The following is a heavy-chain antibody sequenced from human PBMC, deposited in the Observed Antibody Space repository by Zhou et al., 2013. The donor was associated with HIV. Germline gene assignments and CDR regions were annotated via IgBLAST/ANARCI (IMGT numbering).Heavy chain of an antibody. J-gene: IGHJ6*03. V-gene: IGHV1-18*01. CDR3: ARDGRGWHLGQYYYYMDV. D-gene: IGHD1-26*01. CDR2: ISGYNGNT. CDR1: GYTFPNYG. Sequence: QVQLVQSGAELKRPGASVKVSCKASGYTFPNYGISWVRQAPGQGLEWMGWISGYNGNTNYAPKFQDRVTMTTDTSTSTAYMELTTLRADDTAVYYCARDGRGWHLGQYYYYMDVWGKGTTVTVSS.